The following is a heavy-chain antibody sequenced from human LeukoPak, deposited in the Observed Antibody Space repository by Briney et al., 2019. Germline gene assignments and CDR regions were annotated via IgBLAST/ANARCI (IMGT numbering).Heavy chain of an antibody. CDR2: IYYSGST. CDR1: GVSINDHY. Sequence: PSETLSLTCSISGVSINDHYWAWIRQPPGKGLEWIGYIYYSGSTNYNPSLKSRVTISVDTSKNQFSLKLSSVTAADTAVYYCARLATRYYFDYWGQGTLVTVSS. J-gene: IGHJ4*02. V-gene: IGHV4-59*11. CDR3: ARLATRYYFDY. D-gene: IGHD5-12*01.